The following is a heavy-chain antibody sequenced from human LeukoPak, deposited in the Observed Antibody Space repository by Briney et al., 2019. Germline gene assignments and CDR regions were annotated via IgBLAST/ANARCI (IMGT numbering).Heavy chain of an antibody. D-gene: IGHD3-10*01. J-gene: IGHJ4*02. CDR1: GFTFSSYG. Sequence: PGGSLRLSCAASGFTFSSYGMSWVRQAPGKGLEWVSIISGSGGSTYYADSVKGRFTISRDNSKNTLYLQMNSLRAEDTAVYYCAKDGSGSYRFDYWGQGTLVTVSS. CDR2: ISGSGGST. CDR3: AKDGSGSYRFDY. V-gene: IGHV3-23*01.